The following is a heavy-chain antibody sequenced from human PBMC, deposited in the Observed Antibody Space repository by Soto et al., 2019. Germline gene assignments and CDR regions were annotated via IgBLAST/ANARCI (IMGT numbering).Heavy chain of an antibody. V-gene: IGHV1-46*01. CDR1: GYTFTSYY. J-gene: IGHJ6*02. CDR3: ARDFYVWGSYRGYYYYGMDV. Sequence: GASVKVSCKASGYTFTSYYMHWVRQAPGQGLEWMGIINPSGGSTSYAQKFQGRVTMTRDTSTSTVYMELSSLRSEDTAVYYCARDFYVWGSYRGYYYYGMDVWRQGTTVTVSS. CDR2: INPSGGST. D-gene: IGHD3-16*02.